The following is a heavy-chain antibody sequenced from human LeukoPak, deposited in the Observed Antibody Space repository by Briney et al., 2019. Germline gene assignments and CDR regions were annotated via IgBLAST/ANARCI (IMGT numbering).Heavy chain of an antibody. CDR2: ICYVGSDK. Sequence: GRCLSLSCSVSGPTFPMHCMQCVRHAPSRGREWVGVICYVGSDKYHTDSVEGRFTISRDNSRNTLYLQMNSLRVEDTAIYYCARDIASHSFDYCGQGDLVTVSS. CDR3: ARDIASHSFDY. V-gene: IGHV3-33*01. J-gene: IGHJ4*02. CDR1: GPTFPMHC. D-gene: IGHD6-13*01.